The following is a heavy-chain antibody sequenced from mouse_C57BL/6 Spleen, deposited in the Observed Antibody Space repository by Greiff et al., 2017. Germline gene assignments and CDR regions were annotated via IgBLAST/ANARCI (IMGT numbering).Heavy chain of an antibody. V-gene: IGHV7-3*01. Sequence: EVMLVESGGGLVQPGGSLSLSCAASGFTFTDYYMSWVRQPPGKALEWMGFIRNKANGYTTEDNASVKGRFTISRDNSQSILYLQMKALRAEDTATYDCARSSLYYGSSSYFDYWGQGTTLTVSA. CDR1: GFTFTDYY. CDR3: ARSSLYYGSSSYFDY. J-gene: IGHJ2*01. D-gene: IGHD1-1*01. CDR2: IRNKANGYTT.